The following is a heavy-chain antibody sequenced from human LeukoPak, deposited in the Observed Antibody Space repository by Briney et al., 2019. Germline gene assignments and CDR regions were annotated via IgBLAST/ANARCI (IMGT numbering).Heavy chain of an antibody. CDR2: INPSGGST. CDR3: AREPPFHCGGDCYFDY. V-gene: IGHV1-46*01. Sequence: GASVKVSCKASGYTFTSYYKHWVRQAPGQGLEWMGIINPSGGSTSYAQKFQGRVTMTRDTSTSTVYMELSSLRSEDTAVYYCAREPPFHCGGDCYFDYWGQGTLVTVSS. CDR1: GYTFTSYY. J-gene: IGHJ4*02. D-gene: IGHD2-21*02.